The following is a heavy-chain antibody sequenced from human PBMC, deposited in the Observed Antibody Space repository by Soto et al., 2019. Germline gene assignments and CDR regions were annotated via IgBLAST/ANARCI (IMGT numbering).Heavy chain of an antibody. Sequence: KPSETLSLTCTVSGGSISRYYWSGIGQPPGKGLEWIGYIYYSGSTNYNPSLKSRVTISVDTSKNQFSLKLSSVTAADTAVYYCARWSSSWSLFDYWGQGTLVTVSS. V-gene: IGHV4-59*01. D-gene: IGHD6-13*01. J-gene: IGHJ4*02. CDR1: GGSISRYY. CDR2: IYYSGST. CDR3: ARWSSSWSLFDY.